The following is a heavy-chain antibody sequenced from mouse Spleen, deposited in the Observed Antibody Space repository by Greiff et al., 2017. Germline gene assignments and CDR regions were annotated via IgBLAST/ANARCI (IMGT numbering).Heavy chain of an antibody. CDR1: GYTFTDYY. CDR2: IYPGSGNT. Sequence: VQLQESGAELVRPGASVKLSCKASGYTFTDYYINWVKQRPGQGLEWIARIYPGSGNTYYNEKFKGKATLTAEKSSSTAYMELRSLTSEDSAVYYCARYWFAYWGQGTLVTVSA. J-gene: IGHJ3*01. V-gene: IGHV1-76*01. CDR3: ARYWFAY.